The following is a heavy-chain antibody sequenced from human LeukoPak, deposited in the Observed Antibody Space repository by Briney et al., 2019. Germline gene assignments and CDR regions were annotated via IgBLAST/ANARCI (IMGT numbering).Heavy chain of an antibody. CDR3: ARASPGKATVAAYLDF. D-gene: IGHD4-11*01. CDR1: GFTFSSYA. CDR2: ISHDGSNK. Sequence: GGSLRLSCAASGFTFSSYAMHWVRQAPGKGLEWVAVISHDGSNKYYADSVKGRLTISRDNSKNTLYVQMNSLRSEDTAVYYCARASPGKATVAAYLDFWGQGTLVTVSS. V-gene: IGHV3-30-3*01. J-gene: IGHJ4*02.